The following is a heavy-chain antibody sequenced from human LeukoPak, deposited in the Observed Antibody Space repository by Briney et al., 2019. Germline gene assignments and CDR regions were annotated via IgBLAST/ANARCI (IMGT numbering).Heavy chain of an antibody. CDR1: GFTFSSYS. V-gene: IGHV3-48*01. CDR3: AREPDYYDSGGYEINFDY. Sequence: GGSLRLSCAASGFTFSSYSMNWVRQAPGKGLEWVSYISSSSSTIYYADSVKGRFTISRDNAKNSLYLQMNSLRAEDTAVYYCAREPDYYDSGGYEINFDYWGQGTLVTVSS. D-gene: IGHD3-22*01. CDR2: ISSSSSTI. J-gene: IGHJ4*02.